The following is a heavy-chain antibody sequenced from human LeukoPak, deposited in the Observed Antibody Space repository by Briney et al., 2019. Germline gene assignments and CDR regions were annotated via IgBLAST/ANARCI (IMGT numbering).Heavy chain of an antibody. V-gene: IGHV3-23*01. CDR1: GLTFSSYA. Sequence: PGGSLRLSCAASGLTFSSYAMSWVRQAPGKGLEWVSAISGSGGSTYYADSVKGRFTISRDNSKNTLYLQMNSLRAEDTAVYYCAKDNLPSYYYYGMDVWGQGTTVTVSS. J-gene: IGHJ6*02. CDR2: ISGSGGST. CDR3: AKDNLPSYYYYGMDV.